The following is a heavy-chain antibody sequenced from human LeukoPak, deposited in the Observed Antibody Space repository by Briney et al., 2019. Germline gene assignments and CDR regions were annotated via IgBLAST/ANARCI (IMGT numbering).Heavy chain of an antibody. CDR1: GGSFSGYY. V-gene: IGHV4-34*01. J-gene: IGHJ4*02. Sequence: PSETLSLTCAVYGGSFSGYYWSWIRQPPGKGLEWIGEINHSGSTNYNPSLKSRVTISVDTSKNQFSLKLSSVTAADTAVYYCARHRVLLWFGRGTRYFDYWGQGTLVTVSS. D-gene: IGHD3-10*01. CDR2: INHSGST. CDR3: ARHRVLLWFGRGTRYFDY.